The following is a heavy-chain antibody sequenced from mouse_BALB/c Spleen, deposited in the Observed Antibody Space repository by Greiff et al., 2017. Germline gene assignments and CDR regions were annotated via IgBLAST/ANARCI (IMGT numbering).Heavy chain of an antibody. CDR2: ISSGSSTI. V-gene: IGHV5-17*02. D-gene: IGHD1-1*01. J-gene: IGHJ2*01. CDR1: GFTFSSFG. CDR3: ARDGYTTLDY. Sequence: EVHLVESGGGLVQPGGSRKLSCAASGFTFSSFGMHWVRQAPEKGLEWVAYISSGSSTIYYADTVKGRFTISRDNPKNTLFLQMTSLRSEDTAMYYCARDGYTTLDYWGQGTTLTVSS.